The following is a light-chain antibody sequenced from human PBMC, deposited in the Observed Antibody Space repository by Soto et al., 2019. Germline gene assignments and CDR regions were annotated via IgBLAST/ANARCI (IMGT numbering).Light chain of an antibody. V-gene: IGLV1-44*01. Sequence: QSVLTQPPSASGTPGQRVTISCSGGSSNIGTNAVNWYQQLPGTAPKLLIYNNNQRPSGVPDRFSGSKSGTSASLVISGLQSEDEVEYYCGACDDSLNGYVFGTGTKLTVL. CDR3: GACDDSLNGYV. CDR1: SSNIGTNA. CDR2: NNN. J-gene: IGLJ1*01.